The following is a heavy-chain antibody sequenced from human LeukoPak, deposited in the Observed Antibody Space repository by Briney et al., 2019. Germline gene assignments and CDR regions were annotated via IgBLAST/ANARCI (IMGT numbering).Heavy chain of an antibody. J-gene: IGHJ5*02. D-gene: IGHD3-9*01. CDR2: IYYSGST. Sequence: PSETRSLTGTVSGASISSGGYYWSWIRQHPGKGLRGIGYIYYSGSTHYNPSLKSRVTISVDTSKNQFSLKLSSVTAADTAVYYCARDMTDWWFDPWGQGTLVTVSS. V-gene: IGHV4-31*03. CDR3: ARDMTDWWFDP. CDR1: GASISSGGYY.